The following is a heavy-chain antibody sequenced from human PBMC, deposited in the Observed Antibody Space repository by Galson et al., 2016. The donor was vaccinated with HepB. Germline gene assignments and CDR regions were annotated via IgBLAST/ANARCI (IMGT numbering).Heavy chain of an antibody. D-gene: IGHD3-22*01. J-gene: IGHJ4*02. CDR3: ARSGTYYIFDY. Sequence: ETLSLTCTVSGDSITSYRWSWIRQPPGKGLEWIGYIYDSGNTNYNPSLKSRVTLSVDTSKNRISLKLTSVTAADTAVYYCARSGTYYIFDYWGQGIQVTVSS. V-gene: IGHV4-59*01. CDR2: IYDSGNT. CDR1: GDSITSYR.